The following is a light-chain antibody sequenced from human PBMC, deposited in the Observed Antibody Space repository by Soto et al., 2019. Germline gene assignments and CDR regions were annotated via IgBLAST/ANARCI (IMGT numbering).Light chain of an antibody. CDR2: STN. Sequence: QTVVTQEPSFSVSPGGTVTLTCALNSGSVSTTYYPSWYQQTPGQAPRTLIYSTNTRSSGVPDRFSGSILGNKAALTITGAQADDEAHYYCVLYLGSGIWVFGGGTQLTVL. V-gene: IGLV8-61*01. CDR3: VLYLGSGIWV. J-gene: IGLJ3*02. CDR1: SGSVSTTYY.